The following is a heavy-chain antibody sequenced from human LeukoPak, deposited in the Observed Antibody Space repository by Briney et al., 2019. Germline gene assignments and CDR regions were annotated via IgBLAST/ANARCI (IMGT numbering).Heavy chain of an antibody. D-gene: IGHD2-2*01. V-gene: IGHV4-39*01. Sequence: PSETLSLTCTVSGGSISSSTYYWGWIRQPPGKGLEWIGSIYYRGSIYYNPSLKSRVTISVDTSKNQFSLKLSSVTAAGTAVYYCERQGCSSTTCYLFALYAFDIWGQGTMVTVSS. J-gene: IGHJ3*02. CDR2: IYYRGSI. CDR3: ERQGCSSTTCYLFALYAFDI. CDR1: GGSISSSTYY.